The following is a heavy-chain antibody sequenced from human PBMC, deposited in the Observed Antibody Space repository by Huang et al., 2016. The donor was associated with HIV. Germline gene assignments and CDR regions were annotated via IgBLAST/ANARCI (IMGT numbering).Heavy chain of an antibody. Sequence: QVQLVESGGGVVQPGRSLRLSCAAFGFTFNKFDMHWVRQAPGQGLEWVAIITYDGSRKYHADSVKGRFTISRDNSKNTVYLQMNSLRVEDTAVYYCAKDGRGSGTYYDYFEYWGQGTLVTVSS. CDR1: GFTFNKFD. CDR2: ITYDGSRK. J-gene: IGHJ4*02. D-gene: IGHD1-26*01. CDR3: AKDGRGSGTYYDYFEY. V-gene: IGHV3-30*18.